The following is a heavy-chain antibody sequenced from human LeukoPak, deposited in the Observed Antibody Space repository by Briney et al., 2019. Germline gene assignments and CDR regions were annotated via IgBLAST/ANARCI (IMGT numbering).Heavy chain of an antibody. Sequence: GGSLRLSCVASGFTFSSYWMNCVRQAPGKGLEWVSYISSSGGTIYYAGSVKGRFTISIDNAKNSLYLQMNSLRAEDTAVYYCARALPWGIPHWGQGTMVTVSS. D-gene: IGHD6-13*01. CDR3: ARALPWGIPH. J-gene: IGHJ3*01. CDR2: ISSSGGTI. V-gene: IGHV3-48*04. CDR1: GFTFSSYW.